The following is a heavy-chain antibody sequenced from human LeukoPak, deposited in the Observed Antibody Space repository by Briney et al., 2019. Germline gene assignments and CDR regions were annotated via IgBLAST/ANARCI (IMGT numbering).Heavy chain of an antibody. CDR2: IYYSGST. CDR3: ARTIPYSKIDY. D-gene: IGHD4-11*01. CDR1: GGSISSSSYY. Sequence: PSETLSLTCTVSGGSISSSSYYWGWIRQPPGKGLEWIGSIYYSGSTYYNPSLKSRVTISVDTSKNQFSLKLSSVTAADTAVYYCARTIPYSKIDYWGQGTLVTVSS. J-gene: IGHJ4*02. V-gene: IGHV4-39*01.